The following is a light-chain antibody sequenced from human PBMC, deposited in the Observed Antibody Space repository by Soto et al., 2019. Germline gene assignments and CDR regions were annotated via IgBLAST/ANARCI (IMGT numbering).Light chain of an antibody. CDR3: QQYGSSPRT. Sequence: EIVLTQSPGTLSLSPGVRATLSCRASQSVSSSYLAWYQQKPGQAPRLLIYGASSRATGIPDRFSGSGSGTDFTLTICRLEPEDFALYYCQQYGSSPRTFGQGTKVEIK. J-gene: IGKJ1*01. V-gene: IGKV3-20*01. CDR1: QSVSSSY. CDR2: GAS.